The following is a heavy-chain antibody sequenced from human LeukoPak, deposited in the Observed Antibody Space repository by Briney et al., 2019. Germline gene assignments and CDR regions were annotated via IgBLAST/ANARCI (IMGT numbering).Heavy chain of an antibody. CDR2: ISWNSGSI. D-gene: IGHD2-2*01. Sequence: GGSLTVSCAASGFTFDDYAMHWLGQAPGKGLEGVSGISWNSGSIGYADSVKGRFTISRDNAKNSLYLQMNSLRAEDTALYYCAREAWVVPAPLDSWGQGTLVTVSS. J-gene: IGHJ4*02. CDR3: AREAWVVPAPLDS. CDR1: GFTFDDYA. V-gene: IGHV3-9*01.